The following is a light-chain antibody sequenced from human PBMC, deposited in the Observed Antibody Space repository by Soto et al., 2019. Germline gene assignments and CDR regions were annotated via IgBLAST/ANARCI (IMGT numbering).Light chain of an antibody. CDR1: SSNIGNNY. Sequence: QSVLTQPPSVSAAPGQTVTISCSGSSSNIGNNYVSWYQQLPGTAPKFLIYENNKRPSGIPDRFSGSKSGTSATLGITGLQTGDEADYYCETWDSGLSAVVFGGGTKLTVL. J-gene: IGLJ2*01. CDR2: ENN. V-gene: IGLV1-51*02. CDR3: ETWDSGLSAVV.